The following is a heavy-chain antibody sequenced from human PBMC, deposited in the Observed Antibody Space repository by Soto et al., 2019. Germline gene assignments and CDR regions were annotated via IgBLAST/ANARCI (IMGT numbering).Heavy chain of an antibody. CDR3: ASHKAEWELLIRNWFDP. V-gene: IGHV1-69*13. D-gene: IGHD1-26*01. J-gene: IGHJ5*02. Sequence: SVKVSCKASGGTFSSYAISWVRQAPGQGLEWMGGIIPIFGTANYAQKFQGRVTITADESTSTAYMELSSLRSEDTAVYYCASHKAEWELLIRNWFDPWCQGTLVNVSS. CDR2: IIPIFGTA. CDR1: GGTFSSYA.